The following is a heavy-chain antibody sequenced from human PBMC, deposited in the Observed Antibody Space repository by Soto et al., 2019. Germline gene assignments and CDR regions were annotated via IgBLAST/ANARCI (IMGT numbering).Heavy chain of an antibody. Sequence: ASVKVSCKASGYTFTSHGISWVRQAPGQGLEWMGWISAYKGNTNYAQKLQGRVTMTTDTSTSTAYMELRSLRSDDTAVYYCARDRGYYDILTGYYNVLGWFDPWG. CDR3: ARDRGYYDILTGYYNVLGWFDP. CDR1: GYTFTSHG. J-gene: IGHJ5*02. D-gene: IGHD3-9*01. V-gene: IGHV1-18*01. CDR2: ISAYKGNT.